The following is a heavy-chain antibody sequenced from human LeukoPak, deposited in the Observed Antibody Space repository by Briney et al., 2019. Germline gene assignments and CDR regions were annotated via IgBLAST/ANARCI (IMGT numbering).Heavy chain of an antibody. CDR2: MNTNSGNT. V-gene: IGHV1-8*01. CDR3: ARVSSGYYDY. CDR1: GSTFTSYE. Sequence: ASVKVSCKASGSTFTSYEINWVRQATGQGLGWMGWMNTNSGNTGYAQKFQGRVTMARNTSISTAYMELRSLRSEDKAGYYCARVSSGYYDYWGQGTLVTVSS. J-gene: IGHJ4*02. D-gene: IGHD3-22*01.